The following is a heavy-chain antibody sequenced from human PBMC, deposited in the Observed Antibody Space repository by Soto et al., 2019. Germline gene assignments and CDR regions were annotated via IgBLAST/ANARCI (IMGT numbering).Heavy chain of an antibody. CDR2: ISSSGSTI. CDR3: ARADPEDIVVVVENYFDY. D-gene: IGHD2-15*01. J-gene: IGHJ4*02. Sequence: QVQLVESGGGLVKPGGSLRPSCAASGFTFSDYYMSWIRQAPGRGLEWVSYISSSGSTIYYADSGKGRFTISRDNAKNSLYLQMNSLRAEDTAVYYCARADPEDIVVVVENYFDYWGQGTLVTVSS. V-gene: IGHV3-11*01. CDR1: GFTFSDYY.